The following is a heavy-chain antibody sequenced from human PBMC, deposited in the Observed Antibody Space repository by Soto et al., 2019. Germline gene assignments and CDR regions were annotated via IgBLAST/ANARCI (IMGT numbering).Heavy chain of an antibody. CDR2: IYYSGST. CDR3: ARDEEKILTL. V-gene: IGHV4-59*01. CDR1: GGSISSYY. D-gene: IGHD3-9*01. Sequence: QVQLQESGPGLVKPSETLSLTCTVSGGSISSYYWSWIRQPPGKGLEWIGYIYYSGSTNYNPSLKSRVTISVDTSKNQFSLKLSSVTAADTAVYYCARDEEKILTLRGQGTLVTVSS. J-gene: IGHJ4*02.